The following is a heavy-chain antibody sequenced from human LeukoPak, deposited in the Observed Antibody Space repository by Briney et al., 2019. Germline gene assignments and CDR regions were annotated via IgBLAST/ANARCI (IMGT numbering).Heavy chain of an antibody. CDR1: GFTFSSYT. CDR2: ISSSSSYI. J-gene: IGHJ4*02. Sequence: GGSLRLSCAASGFTFSSYTMNWVRQALGKGVEWVSSISSSSSYIYYAGSVKGRFTISRDNAKNSLYLHMNSLRAEDTAVYYCARDMYPPLRYFDYWGQGTLVTVSS. CDR3: ARDMYPPLRYFDY. V-gene: IGHV3-21*01. D-gene: IGHD2-2*01.